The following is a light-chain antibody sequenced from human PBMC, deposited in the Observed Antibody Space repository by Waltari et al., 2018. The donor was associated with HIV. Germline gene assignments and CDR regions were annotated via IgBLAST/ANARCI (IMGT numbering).Light chain of an antibody. Sequence: NFMLTQPHSVSESPGKTVSISCARSSGNIASNHVQWYQQRPGSAPTAVIYEDTQRPSGVPVRFSVSIDSSSNSASLTIYDLRTEDEADYYCQSYDSTNPCIFGSGTSVTVL. J-gene: IGLJ1*01. CDR2: EDT. CDR1: SGNIASNH. V-gene: IGLV6-57*03. CDR3: QSYDSTNPCI.